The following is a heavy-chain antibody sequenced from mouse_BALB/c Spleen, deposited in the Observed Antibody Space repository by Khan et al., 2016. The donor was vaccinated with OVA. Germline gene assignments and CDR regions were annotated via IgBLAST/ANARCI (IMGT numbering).Heavy chain of an antibody. D-gene: IGHD2-14*01. CDR3: ASSPYRYSFVY. CDR2: IIYTGYT. V-gene: IGHV3-8*02. CDR1: GDSITSGY. J-gene: IGHJ3*01. Sequence: EVQLQESGPSLVKPSQTLSLTCSVTGDSITSGYWNWIRKFPGNKLEYMGYIIYTGYTYYNPSLKSRISITRHTSKNQYYLPLNSVTAEDTATYYWASSPYRYSFVYGGQGTLVTVSA.